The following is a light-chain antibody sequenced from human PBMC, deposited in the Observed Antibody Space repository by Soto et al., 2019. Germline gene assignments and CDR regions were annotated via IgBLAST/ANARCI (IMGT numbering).Light chain of an antibody. V-gene: IGKV3-20*01. CDR3: PHYGSSVT. CDR1: QSVSSRY. CDR2: DAS. J-gene: IGKJ4*01. Sequence: DIVLTQSPGTLSLSPGERATLSCRASQSVSSRYLAWYQQKAGQAPRLLIYDASRRVTGIPDRFSRSGSGTYFTLTISRLEPEDFAVYYCPHYGSSVTFGGGAKVEIK.